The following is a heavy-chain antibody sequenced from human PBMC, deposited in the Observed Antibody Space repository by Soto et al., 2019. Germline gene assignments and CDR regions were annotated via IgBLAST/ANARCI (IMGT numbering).Heavy chain of an antibody. D-gene: IGHD2-15*01. J-gene: IGHJ4*02. Sequence: EVQLVESGGGLVQPGGSLRLSCAASGFTLSDHYMDWVRQAPGKGLEWVGRTRNKAYSYSTEYAASVKGRFSISRDDSQNSLYLQMNSLKTEDTAVYYCARDLDGDCSGGSCYRESGYWGQGTLVTVSS. CDR1: GFTLSDHY. CDR3: ARDLDGDCSGGSCYRESGY. V-gene: IGHV3-72*01. CDR2: TRNKAYSYST.